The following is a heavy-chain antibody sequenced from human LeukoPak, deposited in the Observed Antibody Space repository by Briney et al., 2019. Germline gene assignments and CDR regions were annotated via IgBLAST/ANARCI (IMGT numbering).Heavy chain of an antibody. V-gene: IGHV4-39*02. Sequence: SETLSLTCTVSGGSITTSISSYYWGWVRQPPGKGLEWMGSISYSVIISYNPSLTSRATISVDTSKNQFSLKLSSVTAADTAVYYCARETSYYDISGTKFDYWGQGTLVTVSS. D-gene: IGHD3-22*01. CDR2: ISYSVII. J-gene: IGHJ4*02. CDR3: ARETSYYDISGTKFDY. CDR1: GGSITTSISSYY.